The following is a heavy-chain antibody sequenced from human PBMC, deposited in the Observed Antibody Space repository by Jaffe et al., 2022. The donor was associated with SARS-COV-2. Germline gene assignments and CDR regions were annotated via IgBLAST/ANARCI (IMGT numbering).Heavy chain of an antibody. CDR3: ARVDYSGSWHYDY. V-gene: IGHV3-7*03. CDR2: IKQDESVK. CDR1: GFTFSDYW. J-gene: IGHJ4*02. D-gene: IGHD1-26*01. Sequence: EVQLVESGGGLVRPGGSLKLSCAASGFTFSDYWMGWVRQAPGKGLEWVANIKQDESVKFCVDSVKGRFTISRDNAQNSLYLQMNSLRLEDAAVYYCARVDYSGSWHYDYWGQGTLVTVSS.